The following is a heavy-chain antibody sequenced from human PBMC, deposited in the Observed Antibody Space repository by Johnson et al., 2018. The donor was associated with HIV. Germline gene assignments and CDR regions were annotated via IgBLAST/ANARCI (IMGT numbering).Heavy chain of an antibody. CDR1: GFVFSDYV. J-gene: IGHJ3*02. CDR2: IRYDGSNR. CDR3: AKRGSTMIGGAGAFDI. Sequence: QVQLVGSGGGVVQPGGSLTLSCAASGFVFSDYVMHWVRQAPGKGLDWVTFIRYDGSNRYYADSVKGRFTISRDNSKNTLYLQMNSLRAEDTAVYYCAKRGSTMIGGAGAFDIWGQGTMVTVSS. D-gene: IGHD3-22*01. V-gene: IGHV3-30*02.